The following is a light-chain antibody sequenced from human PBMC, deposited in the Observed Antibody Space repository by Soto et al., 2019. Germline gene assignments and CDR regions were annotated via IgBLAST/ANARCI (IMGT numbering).Light chain of an antibody. CDR1: SSDVGGYNY. J-gene: IGLJ1*01. Sequence: QSALTQPASVSGSPGQSITISCTGTSSDVGGYNYVSWYQQHPGKAPKLIIYDVTNRPSGVSNRFSGSKSGNTASLTISGLQAEDEAYYYCSSYTSSSTLEVFGTGTKVTVL. V-gene: IGLV2-14*01. CDR2: DVT. CDR3: SSYTSSSTLEV.